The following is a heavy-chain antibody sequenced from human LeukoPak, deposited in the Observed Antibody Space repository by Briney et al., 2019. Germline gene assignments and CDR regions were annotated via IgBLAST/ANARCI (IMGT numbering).Heavy chain of an antibody. CDR2: ISSSSSYI. CDR3: ARPSITIFGVVTD. D-gene: IGHD3-3*01. V-gene: IGHV3-21*01. Sequence: GGSLRLSCAASGLTFSSYSMNWVRQAPGKGLEWVSSISSSSSYIYYADSVKGRFTISRDNAKNSLYLQMNSLRAEDTAVYYCARPSITIFGVVTDWGQGTLVTVSS. CDR1: GLTFSSYS. J-gene: IGHJ4*02.